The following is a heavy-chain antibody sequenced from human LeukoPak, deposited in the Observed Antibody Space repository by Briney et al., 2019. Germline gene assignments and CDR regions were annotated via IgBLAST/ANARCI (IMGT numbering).Heavy chain of an antibody. CDR1: GFSFSSYW. V-gene: IGHV3-7*01. Sequence: GGSLRLSCAASGFSFSSYWMSWVRQAPGKGLEWVANIKQDGSEKYYVDSVKGRFTISRDNAKNSLYLQMNSLRAEDTAVYYCARDHGVYYDSSGYYGHFDYWGQGTLVTVSS. J-gene: IGHJ4*02. CDR2: IKQDGSEK. CDR3: ARDHGVYYDSSGYYGHFDY. D-gene: IGHD3-22*01.